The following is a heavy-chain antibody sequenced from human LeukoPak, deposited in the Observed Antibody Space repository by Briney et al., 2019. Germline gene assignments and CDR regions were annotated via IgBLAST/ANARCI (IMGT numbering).Heavy chain of an antibody. V-gene: IGHV3-30*04. D-gene: IGHD1-26*01. CDR3: AKGRGWEASYYYYYMDV. J-gene: IGHJ6*03. Sequence: GGSLRLSCAAPGFTFSSYAMHWVRQAPGKGLEWVAVISYDGSNKYYADSVKGRFTISRDNSKNTLYLQMNSLRAEDTAVYYCAKGRGWEASYYYYYMDVWGKGTTVTISS. CDR1: GFTFSSYA. CDR2: ISYDGSNK.